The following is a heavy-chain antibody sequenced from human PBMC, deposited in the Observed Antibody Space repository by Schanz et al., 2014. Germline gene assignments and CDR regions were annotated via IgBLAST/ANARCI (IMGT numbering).Heavy chain of an antibody. CDR3: ARAQGVIRLYYGVDV. D-gene: IGHD3-10*01. CDR1: GLTFSDYY. Sequence: QVQLVESGGGVVQPGRSLRLSCAASGLTFSDYYMSWIRQAPGKGLEWVSSISSTSSYIFYADSVKGRFTISRDNSMNTVYLQMNSLRSDDAAVYYCARAQGVIRLYYGVDVWGQGTTVAVSS. V-gene: IGHV3-11*05. CDR2: ISSTSSYI. J-gene: IGHJ6*02.